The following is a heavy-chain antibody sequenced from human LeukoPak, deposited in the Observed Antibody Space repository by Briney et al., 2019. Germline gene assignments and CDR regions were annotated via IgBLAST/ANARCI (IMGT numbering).Heavy chain of an antibody. V-gene: IGHV5-51*01. D-gene: IGHD3-22*01. CDR3: ARPNITSYYDSRGYDAFDV. J-gene: IGHJ3*01. CDR1: GYTFSIYW. CDR2: IYPGDSKT. Sequence: GESLKISCKASGYTFSIYWIAWVRQMPGKGLEWVATIYPGDSKTRYSPSFQGRVTISADKSVRTAYLQWSSLKASDTAMYYCARPNITSYYDSRGYDAFDVWGQGTMVTVSS.